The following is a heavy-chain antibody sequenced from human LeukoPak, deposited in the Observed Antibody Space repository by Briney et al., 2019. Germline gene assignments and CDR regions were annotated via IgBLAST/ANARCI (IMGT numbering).Heavy chain of an antibody. CDR3: ARGPTVTNWYFDP. Sequence: GGSLRLSCAASGFTFSSYSMHWVRQALGKGLEWVAMVWYDGKNKYYGDSVKGRFTIARDNSENTLYLQMNSLRAEDTAVYYCARGPTVTNWYFDPWGRGTLVTVSS. D-gene: IGHD4-17*01. V-gene: IGHV3-33*01. CDR1: GFTFSSYS. J-gene: IGHJ2*01. CDR2: VWYDGKNK.